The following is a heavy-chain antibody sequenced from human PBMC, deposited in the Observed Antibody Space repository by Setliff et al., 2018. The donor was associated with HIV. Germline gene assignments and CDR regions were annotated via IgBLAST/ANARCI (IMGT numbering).Heavy chain of an antibody. V-gene: IGHV4-39*07. CDR2: IYYSGSA. CDR1: GGSISSSSYY. Sequence: NPSETLSLTCTVSGGSISSSSYYWGWIRQPPGKGLEWLGSIYYSGSAYYNPSLKSRVTISVDTSKNQFSLKLSSVTAADTAVYYCARATVAIFGVVTAILHYFDYWGQGTLGTVS. D-gene: IGHD3-3*01. CDR3: ARATVAIFGVVTAILHYFDY. J-gene: IGHJ4*02.